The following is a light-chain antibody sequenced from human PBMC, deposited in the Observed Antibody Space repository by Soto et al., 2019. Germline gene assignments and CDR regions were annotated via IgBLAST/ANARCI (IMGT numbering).Light chain of an antibody. CDR1: SSDVGGYNY. Sequence: QSALTQPASVSGSPGQSITISCTGTSSDVGGYNYVSWYQQHPGKAPKLMIYDVSNRPSGVSNRFSGSKSGNTASLTISGLQAEDDADYDCSSYTSSSVFGTGTKLTVL. V-gene: IGLV2-14*01. J-gene: IGLJ1*01. CDR2: DVS. CDR3: SSYTSSSV.